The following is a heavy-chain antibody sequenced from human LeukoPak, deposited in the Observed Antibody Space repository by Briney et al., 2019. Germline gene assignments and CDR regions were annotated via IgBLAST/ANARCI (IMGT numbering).Heavy chain of an antibody. Sequence: GGSLRLSCAASGSTFSSYEMNWVRQAPGKGLEWVSYISSSGTTIYYADSVKGRFTISRDNTKKSLYLQMNSLRAEDTAVYYCARDWGRPAYYFDYWGHGTLVTVSS. CDR2: ISSSGTTI. CDR3: ARDWGRPAYYFDY. CDR1: GSTFSSYE. D-gene: IGHD3-16*01. V-gene: IGHV3-48*03. J-gene: IGHJ4*01.